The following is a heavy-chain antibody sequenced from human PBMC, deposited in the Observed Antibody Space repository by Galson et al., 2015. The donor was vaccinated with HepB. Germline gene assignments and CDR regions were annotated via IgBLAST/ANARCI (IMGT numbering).Heavy chain of an antibody. CDR1: GFTFSSYG. J-gene: IGHJ4*02. CDR3: ARFTVTTKALDY. Sequence: SLRLSCAASGFTFSSYGMHWVRQAPGKGLEWVAVIWYDGSNKYYADSVKGRFTISRDNSKNTLYLQMNSLRAEDTAVYYCARFTVTTKALDYWGQGTLVTVSS. CDR2: IWYDGSNK. V-gene: IGHV3-33*01. D-gene: IGHD4-11*01.